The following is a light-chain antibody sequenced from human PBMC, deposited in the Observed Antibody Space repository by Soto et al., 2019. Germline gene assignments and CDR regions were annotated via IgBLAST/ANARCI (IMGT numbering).Light chain of an antibody. CDR2: KAS. Sequence: DIQMTQSPSSLSASVGDRITITCRASQITDTWLAWYQQKPGKAPKLLIYKASSLENGVPSRFSGSGSGTEFTLTISSLQPDDFATYYCQQYETYSPWTFGQGTKVEVK. J-gene: IGKJ1*01. CDR1: QITDTW. CDR3: QQYETYSPWT. V-gene: IGKV1-5*03.